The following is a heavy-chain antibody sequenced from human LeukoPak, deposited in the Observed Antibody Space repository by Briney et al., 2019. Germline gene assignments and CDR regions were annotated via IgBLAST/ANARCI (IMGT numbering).Heavy chain of an antibody. CDR1: GYTFTSYY. CDR2: INPSGGST. J-gene: IGHJ4*02. CDR3: ARDREPDY. D-gene: IGHD1-14*01. V-gene: IGHV1-46*01. Sequence: GASVKVSCKASGYTFTSYYMHWVRQAPGQGLEWMGIINPSGGSTSYAQKFQGRVTMTTDTSTSTAYMELRSLRSDDTAVYYCARDREPDYWGQGTLVTVSS.